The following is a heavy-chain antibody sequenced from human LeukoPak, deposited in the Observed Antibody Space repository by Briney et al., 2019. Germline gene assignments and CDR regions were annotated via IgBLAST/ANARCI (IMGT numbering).Heavy chain of an antibody. D-gene: IGHD1-26*01. CDR3: ASKTWDRGMDV. CDR1: GFTFSTYN. V-gene: IGHV3-21*01. Sequence: PGGSLRLSCAASGFTFSTYNMNWVRQAPGKGLEWVSYISSSSTYIYYADSVKGRFTISRDNAKNSLYLQMNSLGVEDTAVYYCASKTWDRGMDVWGQGTTVTVSS. J-gene: IGHJ6*02. CDR2: ISSSSTYI.